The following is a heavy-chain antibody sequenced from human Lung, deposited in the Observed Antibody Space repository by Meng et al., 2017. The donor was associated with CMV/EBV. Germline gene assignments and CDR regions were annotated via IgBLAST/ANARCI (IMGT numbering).Heavy chain of an antibody. J-gene: IGHJ4*02. D-gene: IGHD6-13*01. CDR3: AKAFSDSWYREYFAN. CDR2: ISASGGST. Sequence: PCAAPEFTLSNHAMSWVRQAPGGGLEWVSAISASGGSTYYTDSVKGRFTVSRGNSKSTLYLQMNNLRAEDTAVYYCAKAFSDSWYREYFANWGQEALVTVSS. V-gene: IGHV3-23*01. CDR1: EFTLSNHA.